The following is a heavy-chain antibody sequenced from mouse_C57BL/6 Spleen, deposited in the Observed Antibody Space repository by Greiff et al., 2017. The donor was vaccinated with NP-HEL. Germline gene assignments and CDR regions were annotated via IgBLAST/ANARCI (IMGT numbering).Heavy chain of an antibody. V-gene: IGHV1-5*01. CDR2: IYPGNSDT. Sequence: VQLQQSGTVLARPGASVKMSCKTSGYTFTSYWMHWVKQRPGQGLEWIGAIYPGNSDTSYNQKFKGKAKLTAVTSASTAYMELSSLTNEDSAVYYCTGATGVATGSAMDYWGQGTSVTVSS. D-gene: IGHD1-1*01. J-gene: IGHJ4*01. CDR1: GYTFTSYW. CDR3: TGATGVATGSAMDY.